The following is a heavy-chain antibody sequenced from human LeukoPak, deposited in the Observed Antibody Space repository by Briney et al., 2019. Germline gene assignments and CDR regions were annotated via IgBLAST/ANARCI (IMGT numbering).Heavy chain of an antibody. V-gene: IGHV4-4*07. Sequence: SETLSLTCTVSGGSISSYYWSWIRQPAGKGLEWIGRIYTSGSTNYNPSLKSRVTMSVDTSKNQFSLKLSSVTAADTAVYYCARDRSYYDSSGYSGNTYFDYWGQGTLVTGSS. CDR1: GGSISSYY. D-gene: IGHD3-22*01. CDR2: IYTSGST. J-gene: IGHJ4*02. CDR3: ARDRSYYDSSGYSGNTYFDY.